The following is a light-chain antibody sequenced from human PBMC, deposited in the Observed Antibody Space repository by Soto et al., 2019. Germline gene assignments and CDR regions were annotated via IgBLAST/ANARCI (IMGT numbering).Light chain of an antibody. CDR1: SSDVGGYNY. CDR3: SSFAGSNNWV. V-gene: IGLV2-8*01. CDR2: EVS. J-gene: IGLJ1*01. Sequence: SALTQPPSASGSPGQSVTISCTGTSSDVGGYNYVSWYQQHPGKAPKLMISEVSKRPSGVPDRFSGSKSGSTASLTVSGLQAEDEADYYCSSFAGSNNWVFRTGTKVTVL.